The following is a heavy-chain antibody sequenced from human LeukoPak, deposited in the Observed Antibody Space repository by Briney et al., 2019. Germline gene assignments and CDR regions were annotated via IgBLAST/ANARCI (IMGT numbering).Heavy chain of an antibody. Sequence: GESLRISCKGSGYSLTSYWISWVRQMPGKGLEWMGRIDPSDSYTNYSPSFQGHVTISADKSISTAYLQWSSLKASDTAMYYCARSVRYFDWLFLWGQGTLVTVSS. CDR2: IDPSDSYT. D-gene: IGHD3-9*01. J-gene: IGHJ4*02. V-gene: IGHV5-10-1*01. CDR3: ARSVRYFDWLFL. CDR1: GYSLTSYW.